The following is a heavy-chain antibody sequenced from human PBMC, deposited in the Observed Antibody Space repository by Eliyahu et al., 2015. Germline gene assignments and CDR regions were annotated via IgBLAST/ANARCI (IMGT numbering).Heavy chain of an antibody. V-gene: IGHV4-34*01. CDR2: INHSGST. CDR3: ARLGSGVRDKLWDYGGKLVDY. J-gene: IGHJ4*02. Sequence: EINHSGSTNYNPSLKIRVTISVDTSKNQFSLKLSSVTAADTAVYYCARLGSGVRDKLWDYGGKLVDYWGQGTLVTVSS. D-gene: IGHD4-23*01.